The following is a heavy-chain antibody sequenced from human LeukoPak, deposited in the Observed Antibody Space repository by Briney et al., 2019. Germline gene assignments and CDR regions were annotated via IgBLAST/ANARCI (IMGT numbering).Heavy chain of an antibody. Sequence: GESLKISCKGSGYSFTSYWIGWVRQMPGKGLEWMGIIYPGDSDTRYSPSFQGQVTISADKSISTAYLQWSSLKASDTAMYYCARTRSMAYYYDSSGSGPFDYWGQGTLVTVSS. V-gene: IGHV5-51*01. CDR3: ARTRSMAYYYDSSGSGPFDY. CDR2: IYPGDSDT. CDR1: GYSFTSYW. D-gene: IGHD3-22*01. J-gene: IGHJ4*02.